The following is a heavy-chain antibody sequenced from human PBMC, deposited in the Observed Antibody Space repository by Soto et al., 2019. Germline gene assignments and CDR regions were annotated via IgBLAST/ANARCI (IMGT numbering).Heavy chain of an antibody. V-gene: IGHV4-31*02. D-gene: IGHD6-13*01. CDR2: IYTTGTT. Sequence: QVQLQESGPGLVKPSQTLSLICTVSGDSMSTGGYYWTWIRQHPGKGLEWIGHIYTTGTTYYSPSLKSQVTMSIHKSSNRFSLNLSSVTAADTAVYYCSRGRGSTPLRDWGPGALVTVSS. CDR3: SRGRGSTPLRD. J-gene: IGHJ4*02. CDR1: GDSMSTGGYY.